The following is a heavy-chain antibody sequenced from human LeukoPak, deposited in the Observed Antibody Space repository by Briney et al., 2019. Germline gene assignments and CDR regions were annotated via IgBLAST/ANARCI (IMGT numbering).Heavy chain of an antibody. CDR1: GFILSSYG. CDR2: IRYDGSNK. V-gene: IGHV3-30*02. Sequence: GGSLRLSCAASGFILSSYGMHWVRQAPGKGLEWVAFIRYDGSNKYYADSVKGRFTISRDTSKNSLYLQMNSLRAEDTAVYYCARDRYCSSTSCYREPYVDNWGQGTLVTVSS. J-gene: IGHJ4*02. CDR3: ARDRYCSSTSCYREPYVDN. D-gene: IGHD2-2*02.